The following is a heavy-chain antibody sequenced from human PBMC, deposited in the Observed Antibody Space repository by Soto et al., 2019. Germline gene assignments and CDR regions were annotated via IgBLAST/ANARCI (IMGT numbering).Heavy chain of an antibody. V-gene: IGHV4-28*01. CDR2: IYYSGTT. Sequence: QVQLQESGPGLVKPSDTLALTCAVSGYSISSSNWWGWIRQPPGKGLEWIGYIYYSGTTSYNPSLKSLVTMPVDTSMNQFSLKLTSVTAVDTAVYYCARRDIQGPIDYWCQGTLVTVSS. CDR3: ARRDIQGPIDY. CDR1: GYSISSSNW. J-gene: IGHJ4*02.